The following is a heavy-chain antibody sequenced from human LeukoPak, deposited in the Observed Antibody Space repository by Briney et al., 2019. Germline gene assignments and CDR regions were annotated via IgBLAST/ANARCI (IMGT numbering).Heavy chain of an antibody. V-gene: IGHV4-59*08. CDR1: GGSISRYF. Sequence: PSETLSLTCTVSGGSISRYFWSWIRQPPGKGLEWIGYIYYSGSTNYNPSLKSRVTISVDTSKNQFSLKLGSVTAADTAVYYCARPVSYYYDSSGLGFDIWGQGTMVTVSS. CDR2: IYYSGST. CDR3: ARPVSYYYDSSGLGFDI. D-gene: IGHD3-22*01. J-gene: IGHJ3*02.